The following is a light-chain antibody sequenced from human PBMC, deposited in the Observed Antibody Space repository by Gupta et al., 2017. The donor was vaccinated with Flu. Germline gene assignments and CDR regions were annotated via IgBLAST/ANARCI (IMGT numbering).Light chain of an antibody. V-gene: IGLV3-1*01. J-gene: IGLJ1*01. CDR2: QDS. Sequence: SYELTQPPSVSVSPGQTASITCSGDKLGDKYACWYQQKPGQSPGLVIYQDSKRPSGIPERFSGSNSGNTATLTISGTQAVDEADYYCQAWDSSTAFFGTGTKVTVL. CDR3: QAWDSSTAF. CDR1: KLGDKY.